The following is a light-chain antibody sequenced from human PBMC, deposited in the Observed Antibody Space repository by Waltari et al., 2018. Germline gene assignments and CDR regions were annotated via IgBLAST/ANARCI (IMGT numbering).Light chain of an antibody. CDR2: DAS. V-gene: IGKV3-11*01. J-gene: IGKJ2*01. Sequence: EIVLTQSPATLSLSPGERATLSCRASQSIGSYLAWYQQKPGLVPRLLIYDASSRAAGIPARFSGSGSGTDFTLTISSLEPEDFAVYYCQHRSNWPPSFGQGTKVEIE. CDR3: QHRSNWPPS. CDR1: QSIGSY.